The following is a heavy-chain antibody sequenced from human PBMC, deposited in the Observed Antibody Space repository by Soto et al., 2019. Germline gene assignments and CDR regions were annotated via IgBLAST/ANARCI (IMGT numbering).Heavy chain of an antibody. D-gene: IGHD1-1*01. V-gene: IGHV3-7*01. CDR3: AKDLTWNQADY. CDR1: GFTFSSYW. CDR2: IKQDGSIT. J-gene: IGHJ4*02. Sequence: PGGSLRLSCAASGFTFSSYWMSWVRQAPGKGLEWVANIKQDGSITNYADSVKGRFTISGDNAKNTLYLQMNSLRAEDTAVYYCAKDLTWNQADYWGQGALVTVSS.